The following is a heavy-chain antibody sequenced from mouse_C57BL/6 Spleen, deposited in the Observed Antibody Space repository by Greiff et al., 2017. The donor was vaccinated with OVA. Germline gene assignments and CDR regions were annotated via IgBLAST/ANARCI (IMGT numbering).Heavy chain of an antibody. CDR2: ISDGGSYT. D-gene: IGHD1-1*01. J-gene: IGHJ3*01. CDR3: ARDEGGGLRSFAY. CDR1: GFTFSSYA. V-gene: IGHV5-4*01. Sequence: EVKLVESGGGLVKPGGSLKLSCAASGFTFSSYAMSWVRQTPAKRLAWVATISDGGSYTYYPDNVKGRFTISRDNAKNNLYLQMSHLKSEDTAMYYCARDEGGGLRSFAYWGQGTLVTVSA.